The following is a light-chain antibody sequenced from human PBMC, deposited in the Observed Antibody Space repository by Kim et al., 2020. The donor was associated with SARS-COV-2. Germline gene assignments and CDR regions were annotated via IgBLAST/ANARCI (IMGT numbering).Light chain of an antibody. CDR2: AAS. CDR3: QQLNSYPFT. Sequence: ASVGDRVTIPCRASQGISSYLAWYQQKPGKAPKLLIYAASTLQSGVPSRFIGSGSGTEFTLTISSLQPEDFATYYCQQLNSYPFTFGQGTRLEIK. V-gene: IGKV1-9*01. J-gene: IGKJ5*01. CDR1: QGISSY.